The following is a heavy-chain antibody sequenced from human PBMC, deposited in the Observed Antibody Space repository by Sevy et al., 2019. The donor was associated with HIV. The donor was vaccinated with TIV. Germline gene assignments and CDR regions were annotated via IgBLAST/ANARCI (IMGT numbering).Heavy chain of an antibody. J-gene: IGHJ1*01. CDR3: ARAPNYYDSSGSKYFQH. CDR1: GFTFSSYA. V-gene: IGHV3-30-3*01. Sequence: GESLKISCAASGFTFSSYAMHWVRQAPGKGLEWVAVISYDGSNKYYADSVKGRFTISRDNSKNTLYLQMNSLRVEDTAVYYCARAPNYYDSSGSKYFQHWGQGTLVTVSS. D-gene: IGHD3-22*01. CDR2: ISYDGSNK.